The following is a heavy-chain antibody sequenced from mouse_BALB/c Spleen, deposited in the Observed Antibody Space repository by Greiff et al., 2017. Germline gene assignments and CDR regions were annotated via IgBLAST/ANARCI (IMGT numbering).Heavy chain of an antibody. CDR1: GYSITSGYY. CDR3: ARTSAGGAMDY. D-gene: IGHD3-2*02. Sequence: EVQLVESGPGLVKPSQSLSLTCSVTGYSITSGYYWNWIRQFPGNKLEWMGYISYDGSNNYNPSLKNRISITRDTSKNQFFLKLNSVTTEDTATYYCARTSAGGAMDYWGQGTSVTVSS. J-gene: IGHJ4*01. V-gene: IGHV3-6*02. CDR2: ISYDGSN.